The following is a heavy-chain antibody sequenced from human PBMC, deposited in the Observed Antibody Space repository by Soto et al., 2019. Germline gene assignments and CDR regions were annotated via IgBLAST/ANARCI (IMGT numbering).Heavy chain of an antibody. CDR1: GGTFSSYA. D-gene: IGHD3-10*01. CDR3: ARVRPTMVRGVISGMDV. CDR2: IIPIFGTA. Sequence: QVQLVQSGAEVKKPGSSVKVSCKASGGTFSSYAISWVRQAPGQGLEWMGGIIPIFGTANYAQKFQGRVTITADESTSAAYMELRSLRSEDTAVYYCARVRPTMVRGVISGMDVWGQGTTVTVSS. V-gene: IGHV1-69*01. J-gene: IGHJ6*02.